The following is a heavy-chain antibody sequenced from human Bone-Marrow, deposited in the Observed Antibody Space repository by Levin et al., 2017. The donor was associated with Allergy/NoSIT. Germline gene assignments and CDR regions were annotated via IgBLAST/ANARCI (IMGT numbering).Heavy chain of an antibody. Sequence: VASVKVSCKASGYSFTNYDVHWVRQVPGQGLEWMGSINPNSAKTAYAQTFQGRVTMTRNTSIRTAYMELSSLKSQDTGVYYCARGTLRWFDPWGQGTLVTVSS. CDR1: GYSFTNYD. CDR3: ARGTLRWFDP. CDR2: INPNSAKT. D-gene: IGHD2-15*01. J-gene: IGHJ5*02. V-gene: IGHV1-8*01.